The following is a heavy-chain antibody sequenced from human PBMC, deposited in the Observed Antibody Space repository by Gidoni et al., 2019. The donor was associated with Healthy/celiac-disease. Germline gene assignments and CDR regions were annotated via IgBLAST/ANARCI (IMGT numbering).Heavy chain of an antibody. CDR2: IWYDGSNK. CDR3: AREDPSGIIWYGMDV. V-gene: IGHV3-33*01. Sequence: QVQLVESGGGVVQPGRSLRLSCAASGFTFSSYGIHWVRQAPGKGLEWVAGIWYDGSNKYYADSVKGRFTISRDNSKNTLYLQMNSLRAEDTAVYYCAREDPSGIIWYGMDVWGQGTTVTVSS. CDR1: GFTFSSYG. J-gene: IGHJ6*02. D-gene: IGHD3-16*01.